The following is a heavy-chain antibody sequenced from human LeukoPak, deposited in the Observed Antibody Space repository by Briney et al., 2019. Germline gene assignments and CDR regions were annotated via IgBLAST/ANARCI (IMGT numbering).Heavy chain of an antibody. CDR3: ARDQFNYFDY. Sequence: GGSQRLSCAAPGFTFSSYSMNWVRQAPGKGLEWVSSISSSSSYIYYADSVKGRFTISRDNAKNSLYLQMNSLRAEDTAVYYCARDQFNYFDYWGQGTLVTVSS. J-gene: IGHJ4*02. CDR1: GFTFSSYS. V-gene: IGHV3-21*01. CDR2: ISSSSSYI.